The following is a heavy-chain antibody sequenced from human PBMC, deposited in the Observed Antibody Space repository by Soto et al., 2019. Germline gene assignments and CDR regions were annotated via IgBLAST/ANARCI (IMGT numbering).Heavy chain of an antibody. V-gene: IGHV3-30*03. D-gene: IGHD2-2*01. CDR2: ISYDGSNQ. CDR3: AREYRYCSSTSCHYYGMDV. CDR1: GFTFNIYG. J-gene: IGHJ6*02. Sequence: SGGSLRLSCAASGFTFNIYGMHWVRQAPDKGLEWVALISYDGSNQYYADSVKGRFTISRDNSKNTLFLQMHSLRAEDTAVYYCAREYRYCSSTSCHYYGMDVWGQGTTVTVSS.